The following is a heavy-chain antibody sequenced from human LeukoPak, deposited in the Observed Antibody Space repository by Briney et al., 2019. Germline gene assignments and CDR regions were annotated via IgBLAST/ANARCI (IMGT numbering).Heavy chain of an antibody. V-gene: IGHV3-23*01. CDR3: ARAVLVGALDY. D-gene: IGHD1-26*01. J-gene: IGHJ4*02. CDR1: SFTFSSYV. CDR2: VSTTGGST. Sequence: GGSLRLSCGASSFTFSSYVMSWVRQAPGKGLEWVSTVSTTGGSTYYADSVKGRFTISRDNSKDTLYLQMNSLRAEDTAVYHCARAVLVGALDYWGQGTLVTVSS.